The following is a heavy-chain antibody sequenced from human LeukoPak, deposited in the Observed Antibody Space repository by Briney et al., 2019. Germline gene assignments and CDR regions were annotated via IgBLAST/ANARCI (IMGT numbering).Heavy chain of an antibody. CDR3: DTGGPHSSGLPYDY. J-gene: IGHJ4*02. V-gene: IGHV3-15*01. CDR1: GLIFSNAW. CDR2: IKSKPDGGTT. Sequence: PGGSLRLSCVASGLIFSNAWMGWVRQAPGKGLEWVGRIKSKPDGGTTDYAAPVAGRFTISRDDSKTTLYLQMNSLKTEDTAIYYCDTGGPHSSGLPYDYWGQGILVTVSS. D-gene: IGHD3-22*01.